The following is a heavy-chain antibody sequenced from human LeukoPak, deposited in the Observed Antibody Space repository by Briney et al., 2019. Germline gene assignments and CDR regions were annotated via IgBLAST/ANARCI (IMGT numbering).Heavy chain of an antibody. V-gene: IGHV1-2*02. CDR1: GNVFSGYF. Sequence: ASVKVSCKASGNVFSGYFIHWVRQAPGQGLEWMALINPNTGGTNSAQKFQGRVTMTRDTSINTAYMDLSGLTSADTAVYYCARGRLRWPSDGLDIWGQGTMVIVSS. CDR3: ARGRLRWPSDGLDI. CDR2: INPNTGGT. J-gene: IGHJ3*02. D-gene: IGHD4-23*01.